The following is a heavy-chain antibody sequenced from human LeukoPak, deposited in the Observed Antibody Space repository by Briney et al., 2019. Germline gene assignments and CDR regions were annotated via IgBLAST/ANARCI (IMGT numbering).Heavy chain of an antibody. D-gene: IGHD3-22*01. Sequence: SETLSLTCTVSGGSISSSSHYWGWIRQPPGKGLEWIGSIYYSGNTYYNPPLKSRVTISVDTSKNQFSLRLSSVSAADTAVYYCARSKDSMTSDYWGQGTLVTVSS. V-gene: IGHV4-39*01. CDR2: IYYSGNT. J-gene: IGHJ4*02. CDR1: GGSISSSSHY. CDR3: ARSKDSMTSDY.